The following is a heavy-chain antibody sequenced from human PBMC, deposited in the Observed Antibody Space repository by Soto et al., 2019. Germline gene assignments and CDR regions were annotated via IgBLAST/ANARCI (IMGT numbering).Heavy chain of an antibody. J-gene: IGHJ2*01. CDR2: INQSGNT. V-gene: IGHV4-34*01. D-gene: IGHD2-2*02. CDR1: GGSFSGSY. Sequence: QVQVQQWGAGLLKPSETLSLTCAVYGGSFSGSYWSWIRQLPGKGLEWVGEINQSGNTNYNPSLKSRVTILVESSKSQFSLKLNAVTAADTAVYYCASRRREIPGSDPTRWHFDLWGRGTLVTVSS. CDR3: ASRRREIPGSDPTRWHFDL.